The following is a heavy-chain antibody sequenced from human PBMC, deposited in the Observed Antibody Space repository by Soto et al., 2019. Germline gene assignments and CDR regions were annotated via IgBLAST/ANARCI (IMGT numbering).Heavy chain of an antibody. CDR2: IYYSGST. Sequence: ASETLSLTCTVSGGSVGSGSYYWSWIRQPPGKGLEWIGYIYYSGSTNYNPSLKSRVTISVDTSKNQFSLKLSSVTAADTAVYYCARDDRDSSGYYYNYWGQGTLVTVS. CDR1: GGSVGSGSYY. CDR3: ARDDRDSSGYYYNY. D-gene: IGHD3-22*01. V-gene: IGHV4-61*01. J-gene: IGHJ4*02.